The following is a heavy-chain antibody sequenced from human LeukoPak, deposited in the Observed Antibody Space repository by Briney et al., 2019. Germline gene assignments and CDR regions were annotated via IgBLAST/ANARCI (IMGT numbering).Heavy chain of an antibody. V-gene: IGHV3-9*01. J-gene: IGHJ3*02. Sequence: GGSLRLSCAASGFTFDDYAMHWVRQAPGKGLEWVSGISWNSGSIGYADSVKGRFTISRDNAKNSLYLQMNSLRAEDTASYYCAKDTGSLAAAGASDAFDIWGQGTMVTVSS. CDR3: AKDTGSLAAAGASDAFDI. CDR1: GFTFDDYA. CDR2: ISWNSGSI. D-gene: IGHD6-13*01.